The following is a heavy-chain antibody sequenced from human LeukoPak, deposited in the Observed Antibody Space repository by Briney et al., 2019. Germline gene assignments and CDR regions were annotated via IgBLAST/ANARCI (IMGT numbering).Heavy chain of an antibody. J-gene: IGHJ6*03. V-gene: IGHV1-18*01. CDR3: ARAPYYYDSSGYSRQKYYYYYYMDV. Sequence: ASVKVSCKASGYTFTSYGISWVRQAPGQGLEWMGWISAYNGNTNYAQELQGRVTMTTDTSTSTAYMELRSLRSDDTAVYYCARAPYYYDSSGYSRQKYYYYYYMDVWGKGTTVTISS. CDR2: ISAYNGNT. D-gene: IGHD3-22*01. CDR1: GYTFTSYG.